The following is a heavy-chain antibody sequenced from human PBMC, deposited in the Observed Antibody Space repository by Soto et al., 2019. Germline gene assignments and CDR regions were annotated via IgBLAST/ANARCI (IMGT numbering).Heavy chain of an antibody. CDR2: INHSGST. V-gene: IGHV4-34*01. D-gene: IGHD1-7*01. CDR3: ASTYNWNYVWFDP. Sequence: FETLSLTCAVYGGSFSGYYGSWIRQPPGKGLEWIGEINHSGSTNYNPSLKSRVTISVDTSKNQFSLKLSSVTAADTAVYYCASTYNWNYVWFDPWGQGTLVTVSS. CDR1: GGSFSGYY. J-gene: IGHJ5*02.